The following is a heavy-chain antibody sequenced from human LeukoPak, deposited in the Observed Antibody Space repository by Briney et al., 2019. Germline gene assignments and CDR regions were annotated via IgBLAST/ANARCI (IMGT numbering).Heavy chain of an antibody. CDR1: GFTFSSYA. J-gene: IGHJ4*02. Sequence: PGGSLRLSCAASGFTFSSYAMSWVRQAPGKGLEWVSAISGSGGSTYYADSVKGRFTISRDNSKNTLYLQMNSLRAEDTAVYYCAKDHLGSSGWSYYFDYWGQGTLVTVSS. CDR3: AKDHLGSSGWSYYFDY. D-gene: IGHD6-19*01. V-gene: IGHV3-23*01. CDR2: ISGSGGST.